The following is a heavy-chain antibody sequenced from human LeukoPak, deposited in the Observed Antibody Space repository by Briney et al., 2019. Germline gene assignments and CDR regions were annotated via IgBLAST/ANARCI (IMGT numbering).Heavy chain of an antibody. D-gene: IGHD6-19*01. Sequence: SETLSLTCTVSGGSISSYYWSWIRRPPGKGLEWIGYIYYSGSTNYNPSLKSRVTISVDTSKNQFSLKLSSVTAADTAVYYCARVTLYSSGWYYFDYWGQGTLVTVSS. CDR2: IYYSGST. V-gene: IGHV4-59*01. CDR1: GGSISSYY. CDR3: ARVTLYSSGWYYFDY. J-gene: IGHJ4*02.